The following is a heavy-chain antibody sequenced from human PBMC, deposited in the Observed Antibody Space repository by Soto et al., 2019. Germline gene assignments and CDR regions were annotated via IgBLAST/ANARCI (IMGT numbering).Heavy chain of an antibody. V-gene: IGHV4-34*01. CDR3: ARGGNWNDVPYWYFDL. J-gene: IGHJ2*01. Sequence: SETLSLTCAVYGGSFSGYYWSWIRQPPGKGLEWIGEINHSGSTNYNPSLKSRVTISVDTSKNQFSLKLSSVTAADMAVYYCARGGNWNDVPYWYFDLWGRGTLVTVSS. CDR1: GGSFSGYY. D-gene: IGHD1-1*01. CDR2: INHSGST.